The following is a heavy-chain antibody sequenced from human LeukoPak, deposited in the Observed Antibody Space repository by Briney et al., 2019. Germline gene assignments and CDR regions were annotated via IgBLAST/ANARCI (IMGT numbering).Heavy chain of an antibody. V-gene: IGHV1-46*01. CDR2: INPSGGST. J-gene: IGHJ4*02. CDR1: GYTFTSYY. D-gene: IGHD4-17*01. CDR3: ARAYSTVTTTDY. Sequence: ASVKVSCKASGYTFTSYYMHWVRQAPGQGLEWMGIINPSGGSTSYAQKFQGRVTMTRDTSTSTVCMELSSLRSEDTAVYYCARAYSTVTTTDYWGQGTLVTVSS.